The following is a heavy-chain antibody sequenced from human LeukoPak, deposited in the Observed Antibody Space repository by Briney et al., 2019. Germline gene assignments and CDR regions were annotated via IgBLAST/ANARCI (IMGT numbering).Heavy chain of an antibody. J-gene: IGHJ4*02. V-gene: IGHV3-33*01. CDR3: ASEGIAAANAFDY. Sequence: AGGSLRLSCAASGFTFSSYGMHWVRQAPGKGLEWVAVIWYDGSNKYYADSVKGRFTISRDNSKNTLYLQMNSLRAEDTAVYYCASEGIAAANAFDYWGQRTLGTVSS. D-gene: IGHD6-13*01. CDR1: GFTFSSYG. CDR2: IWYDGSNK.